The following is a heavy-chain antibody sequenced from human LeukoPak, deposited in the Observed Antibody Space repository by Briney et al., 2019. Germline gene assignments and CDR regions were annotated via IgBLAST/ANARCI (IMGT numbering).Heavy chain of an antibody. V-gene: IGHV3-23*01. J-gene: IGHJ4*02. CDR1: GFTFSSYA. Sequence: GGSLRLSCAASGFTFSSYAMSWVRQAPGKGLEWVSAISGSGGSTHYADSVKGRFTISRDNSKNTLYLQMNSLRDEDTAVYYCARDPDDYVWGSSDYWGQGTLVTVSS. D-gene: IGHD3-16*01. CDR2: ISGSGGST. CDR3: ARDPDDYVWGSSDY.